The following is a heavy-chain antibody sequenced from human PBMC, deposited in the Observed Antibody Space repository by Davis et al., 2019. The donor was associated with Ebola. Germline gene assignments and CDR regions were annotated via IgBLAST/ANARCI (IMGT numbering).Heavy chain of an antibody. D-gene: IGHD1-20*01. Sequence: GESLKISCKDSENTFTSYWIGWVRQMPGKGLEWMGIIYTGDSDTRYSPSFRGQFTISADKSTGTAYLQWGSLKASDTAMYYCASLRRTITGMDDGFDLWGQGTMVTVSS. CDR2: IYTGDSDT. J-gene: IGHJ3*01. CDR1: ENTFTSYW. CDR3: ASLRRTITGMDDGFDL. V-gene: IGHV5-51*01.